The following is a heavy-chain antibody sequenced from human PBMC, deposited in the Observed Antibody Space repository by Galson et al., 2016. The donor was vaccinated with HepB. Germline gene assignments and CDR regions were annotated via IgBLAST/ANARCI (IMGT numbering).Heavy chain of an antibody. CDR2: VTTAGYGGAT. D-gene: IGHD5/OR15-5a*01. CDR3: AISVEVSQTGAFDI. V-gene: IGHV3-71*01. CDR1: GITLSHSY. Sequence: SLRLSCAASGITLSHSYMTWIRQAPGKGLEWVGLVTTAGYGGATEYAASVTGRFTISRDDSNRIAYLQMNSLRTEDAAVYFCAISVEVSQTGAFDIWGQGTVVTVSS. J-gene: IGHJ3*02.